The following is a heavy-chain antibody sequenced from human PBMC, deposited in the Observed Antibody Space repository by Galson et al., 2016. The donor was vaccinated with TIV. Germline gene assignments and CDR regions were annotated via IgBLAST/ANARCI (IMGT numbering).Heavy chain of an antibody. CDR2: INPNNGVT. CDR1: GNAFTAYY. Sequence: SVKVSCKASGNAFTAYYIHWARQAPGQGLEWLGWINPNNGVTKNAQKFQGRVTMTRDMSIRTAYMELAGLRYDDTAVYYCVGGKILRPNWFDPWGQGTLVTVSS. D-gene: IGHD2-8*01. CDR3: VGGKILRPNWFDP. J-gene: IGHJ5*02. V-gene: IGHV1-2*02.